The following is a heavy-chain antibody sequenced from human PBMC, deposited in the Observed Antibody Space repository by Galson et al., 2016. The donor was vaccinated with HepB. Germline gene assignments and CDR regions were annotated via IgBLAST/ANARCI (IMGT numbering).Heavy chain of an antibody. Sequence: SETLSLTCAVSGDSISADHWWTWVRQPPGKGLEWIGEIYHSGLTNYNPSLKSRLIISVDKSQNQFSLNLNSVTAADTAVYYCASRTLRYSDWLLHGLFDYWGQGTLVTVSS. D-gene: IGHD3-9*01. CDR3: ASRTLRYSDWLLHGLFDY. CDR1: GDSISADHW. V-gene: IGHV4-4*02. J-gene: IGHJ4*02. CDR2: IYHSGLT.